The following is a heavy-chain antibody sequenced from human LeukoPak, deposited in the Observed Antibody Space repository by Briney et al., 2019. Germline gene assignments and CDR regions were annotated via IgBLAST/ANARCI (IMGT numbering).Heavy chain of an antibody. CDR3: ARDLVVGATPRNAFDI. CDR1: GFTVNTNY. V-gene: IGHV3-21*01. Sequence: GGSLRLSCEGSGFTVNTNYMNWVRQAPGKGLEWVSSISSSSSYIYYADSVKGRFTISRDNAKNSLYLQMNSLRAEDTAVYYCARDLVVGATPRNAFDIWGQGTMVTVSS. D-gene: IGHD1-26*01. J-gene: IGHJ3*02. CDR2: ISSSSSYI.